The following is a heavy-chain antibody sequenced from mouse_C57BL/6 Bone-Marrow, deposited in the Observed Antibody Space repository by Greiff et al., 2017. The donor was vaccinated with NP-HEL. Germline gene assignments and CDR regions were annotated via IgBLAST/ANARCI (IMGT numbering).Heavy chain of an antibody. CDR2: ICSGGST. Sequence: QVQLQQSGPGLVQPSQSLSITCTVSGFSLTSYGVHWVRQSPGKGLEWLGVICSGGSTDYNAAFMSRLSISKDNSKSQVFFKMNRLQADDTAIYYCARNRDQGAMDYWGQGTSVTVSS. D-gene: IGHD3-3*01. CDR1: GFSLTSYG. J-gene: IGHJ4*01. V-gene: IGHV2-2*01. CDR3: ARNRDQGAMDY.